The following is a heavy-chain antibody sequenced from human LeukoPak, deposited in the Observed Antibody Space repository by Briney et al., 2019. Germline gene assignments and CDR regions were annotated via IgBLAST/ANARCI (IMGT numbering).Heavy chain of an antibody. J-gene: IGHJ4*02. Sequence: GGSLRLFCAASGFTFSSYAMIWVRQAPGKGLEWVSGIGASGTYYADSVKGRFTISRDNSKNTLYLQMNSPRAEDTAVYYCAKDHGSGSQIGWGQGTLVTVSS. CDR3: AKDHGSGSQIG. D-gene: IGHD1-26*01. CDR1: GFTFSSYA. V-gene: IGHV3-23*01. CDR2: IGASGT.